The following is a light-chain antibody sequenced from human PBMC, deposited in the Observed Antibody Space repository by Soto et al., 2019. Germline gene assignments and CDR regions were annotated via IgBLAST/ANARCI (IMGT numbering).Light chain of an antibody. CDR1: QTIYSN. J-gene: IGKJ1*01. CDR3: QQYQNLWT. V-gene: IGKV3-15*01. Sequence: IGMTQSPATLSVSPGERATLSCRASQTIYSNVAWYQQRPGQPPRLLIYRSSSRATGIPARFSGSGSGTEFTLTINSLQSEDFAVYYCQQYQNLWTCGQGTKGDIK. CDR2: RSS.